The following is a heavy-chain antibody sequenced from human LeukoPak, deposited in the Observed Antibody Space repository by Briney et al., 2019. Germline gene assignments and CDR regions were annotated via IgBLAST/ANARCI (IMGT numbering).Heavy chain of an antibody. J-gene: IGHJ4*02. Sequence: GGSLRLSCAASGFTVSSNYMTWVRQAPGKGLEWVSVIYTYGSTYYADSVKGRFTISRDNSENTLFLQMNSLRAEDTAVYYCARGHYSSGWFSFDYWGQGNLVTVSS. D-gene: IGHD6-19*01. CDR3: ARGHYSSGWFSFDY. CDR1: GFTVSSNY. V-gene: IGHV3-66*01. CDR2: IYTYGST.